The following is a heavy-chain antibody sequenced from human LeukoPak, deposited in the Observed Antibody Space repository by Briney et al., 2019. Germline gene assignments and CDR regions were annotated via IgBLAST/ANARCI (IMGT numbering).Heavy chain of an antibody. V-gene: IGHV1-24*01. J-gene: IGHJ4*02. D-gene: IGHD1-26*01. CDR3: ATLGGAATGGVDY. CDR1: GYTLTELS. Sequence: ASVKVSCKVSGYTLTELSMHWVRQAPGKGLEWMGGFDPEDGETIYAQKFQGRVTMTEGTSTDTAYMELSSLRSEDTAVYYCATLGGAATGGVDYWGQGTLVTVSS. CDR2: FDPEDGET.